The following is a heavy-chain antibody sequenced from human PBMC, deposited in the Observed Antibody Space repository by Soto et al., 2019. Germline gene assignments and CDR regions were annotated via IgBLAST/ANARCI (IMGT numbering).Heavy chain of an antibody. CDR2: ISSSSGYI. V-gene: IGHV3-21*01. CDR3: ARVRSYSYGQGYGMDV. CDR1: GFTFSTYS. D-gene: IGHD5-18*01. Sequence: EVQLVESGGGLVKPGGSLRLSCAASGFTFSTYSMNWVRQAPGKGLEWFSSISSSSGYIYYADSVKGRFTISRDDAKNSLSLQMNSLRAEDTAVYYCARVRSYSYGQGYGMDVWGQGTTVTVSS. J-gene: IGHJ6*02.